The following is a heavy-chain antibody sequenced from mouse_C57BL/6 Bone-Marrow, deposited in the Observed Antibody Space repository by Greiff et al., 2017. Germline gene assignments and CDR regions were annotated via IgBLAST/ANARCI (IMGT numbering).Heavy chain of an antibody. J-gene: IGHJ3*01. CDR2: ISSGISTI. V-gene: IGHV5-17*01. Sequence: DVKLVESGGGLVKPGGSLKLSCAASGFTFSDYGMHWVRQAPEKGLEWVAYISSGISTIYYADTVKGRFTISRDNAKNTLFLQMTSLRSEDTAMYYCARDGPFAYWGQGTLVTVSA. CDR3: ARDGPFAY. D-gene: IGHD3-1*01. CDR1: GFTFSDYG.